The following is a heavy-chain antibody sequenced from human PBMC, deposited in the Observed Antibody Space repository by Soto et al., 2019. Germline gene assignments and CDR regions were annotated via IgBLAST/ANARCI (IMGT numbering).Heavy chain of an antibody. Sequence: QITLKESGPTLVKPTQTLTLTCIFSGFSLSTNGVGVGWIRQPPGKSPEWLALIYWDDDKRYSPSLRSRLTLTKDTSKNQVVLTMTNMDPVDTATYYCAHRRARTAGRDDAFDVWGQGTMVVVSS. CDR3: AHRRARTAGRDDAFDV. D-gene: IGHD6-6*01. J-gene: IGHJ3*01. CDR1: GFSLSTNGVG. V-gene: IGHV2-5*02. CDR2: IYWDDDK.